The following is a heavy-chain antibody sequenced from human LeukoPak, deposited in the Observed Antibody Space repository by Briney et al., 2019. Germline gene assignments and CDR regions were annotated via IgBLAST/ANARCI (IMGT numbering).Heavy chain of an antibody. J-gene: IGHJ4*02. V-gene: IGHV3-33*03. Sequence: GGSLRLSCAASKFTFSHYGMHWVRQAPGKGLERVAVVFNDGSNQYYADSVKRRLTVCRDNSQNMLYLQMNSLRPEDTAVYYCAKDAERGFDYSNSLQKWGQGTLVTVSS. CDR2: VFNDGSNQ. CDR1: KFTFSHYG. CDR3: AKDAERGFDYSNSLQK. D-gene: IGHD4-11*01.